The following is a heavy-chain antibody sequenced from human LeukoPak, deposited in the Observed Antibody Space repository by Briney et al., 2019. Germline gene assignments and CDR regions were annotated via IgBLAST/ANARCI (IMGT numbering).Heavy chain of an antibody. V-gene: IGHV4-31*03. D-gene: IGHD3-10*01. CDR1: GGSISSGGYY. J-gene: IGHJ5*02. CDR2: IYYSGST. CDR3: ARDRSGEGFGEFYNWFDP. Sequence: SQTQSLTCTVSGGSISSGGYYWSWIRQHPGKGLEWIGYIYYSGSTYYNPSLKSRVTISVDTSKNQFSLKLSSVTAADTAVYYCARDRSGEGFGEFYNWFDPWGQGTLVTVSS.